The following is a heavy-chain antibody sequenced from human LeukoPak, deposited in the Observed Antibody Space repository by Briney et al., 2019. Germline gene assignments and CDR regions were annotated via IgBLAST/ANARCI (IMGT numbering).Heavy chain of an antibody. D-gene: IGHD3-10*01. J-gene: IGHJ4*02. V-gene: IGHV3-48*01. CDR2: ISSSSSTI. Sequence: PGGSLRLSCAASGFTFSSYSMNWVRQAPGKGLEWVSYISSSSSTINYADSVKGRFSISRDKAKNSVYLQMNSLRAEDTAVYYCARDYGGPDYWGQGTLVTVSS. CDR3: ARDYGGPDY. CDR1: GFTFSSYS.